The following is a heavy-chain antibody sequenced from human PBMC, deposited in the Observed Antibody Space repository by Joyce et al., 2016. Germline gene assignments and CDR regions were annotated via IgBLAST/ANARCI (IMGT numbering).Heavy chain of an antibody. J-gene: IGHJ6*02. V-gene: IGHV4-30-4*01. CDR3: ARDVIPPASYYGLDV. CDR2: IYYTGNT. D-gene: IGHD2-2*01. CDR1: GGSINSIDSY. Sequence: QVQLQESGPGRVKPSQTLSLTCTVSGGSINSIDSYWTWIRQTPGEGLELLGYIYYTGNTYYNPSLKSRLTISIDTSKNQFSLELTSVTAADTALYFCARDVIPPASYYGLDVWGQGAPVTVSS.